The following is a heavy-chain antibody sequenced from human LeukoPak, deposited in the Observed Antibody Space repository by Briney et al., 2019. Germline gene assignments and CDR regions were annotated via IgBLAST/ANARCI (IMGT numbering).Heavy chain of an antibody. CDR3: ARVTMVRAGDAFDI. Sequence: SETLSLTCTVSGGSISSYYWSWIRQPAGKGLEWIGRIYTSGSTNYNPSLKSRVTMSVDTSKNQFSLKLSSVPAADTAVYYCARVTMVRAGDAFDIWGQGTMVTVSS. CDR1: GGSISSYY. D-gene: IGHD3-10*01. V-gene: IGHV4-4*07. CDR2: IYTSGST. J-gene: IGHJ3*02.